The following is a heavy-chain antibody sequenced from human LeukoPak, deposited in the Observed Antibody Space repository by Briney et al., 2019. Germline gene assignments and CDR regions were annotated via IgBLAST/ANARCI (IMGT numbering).Heavy chain of an antibody. CDR2: IYYSGST. CDR1: GGSISSSSYY. Sequence: SETLSLTCTVSGGSISSSSYYWGWIRQPPGKGLEWIGSIYYSGSTYYNPSLKSRVTISVDTSKNQFSLKLSSVTAADTAVYYCARDSLVGDGYGDPFDYWGQGTLVTASS. V-gene: IGHV4-39*07. J-gene: IGHJ4*02. D-gene: IGHD4-17*01. CDR3: ARDSLVGDGYGDPFDY.